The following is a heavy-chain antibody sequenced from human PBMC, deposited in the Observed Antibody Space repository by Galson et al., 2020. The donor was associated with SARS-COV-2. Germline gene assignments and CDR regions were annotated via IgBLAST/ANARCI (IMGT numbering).Heavy chain of an antibody. V-gene: IGHV3-13*01. D-gene: IGHD1-26*01. J-gene: IGHJ6*02. CDR2: ITTAGDS. CDR1: GFTFSNYD. Sequence: GGSLRLSCAASGFTFSNYDMHWVRQVTGKGLEWVSTITTAGDSYFSGSVEGRFTISRENAKNSLYLQMNSLRAGDTAIYYCVRERLEAVGATSYYYYFGLDVWGHGTTVTVSS. CDR3: VRERLEAVGATSYYYYFGLDV.